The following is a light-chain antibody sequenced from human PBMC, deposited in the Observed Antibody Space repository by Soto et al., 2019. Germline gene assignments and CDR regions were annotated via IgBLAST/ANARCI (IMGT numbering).Light chain of an antibody. J-gene: IGLJ1*01. Sequence: QSALTQPRSVSGPPGQSVSISCSGTSSDVGTYNYVSWYQQYPGKAPKLMIYGVTNRPSGVSNRFSGSKTGNTASLTISGLQAEDEADYYCFSHRSGDSHVFGTGTKVTVL. CDR2: GVT. CDR1: SSDVGTYNY. V-gene: IGLV2-11*01. CDR3: FSHRSGDSHV.